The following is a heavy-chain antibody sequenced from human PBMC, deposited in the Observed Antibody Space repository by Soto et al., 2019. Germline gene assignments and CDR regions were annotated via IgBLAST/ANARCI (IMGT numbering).Heavy chain of an antibody. D-gene: IGHD3-3*01. J-gene: IGHJ5*02. CDR2: VYSSGGT. CDR3: ARGQRFSDWFDP. V-gene: IGHV4-4*07. CDR1: GGSMSGFY. Sequence: PSETLSLTCTVSGGSMSGFYWTWIRQPAGKGLEWIGRVYSSGGTHYSPSLKSRVTISLDTSKNQFSLRLLSVTDADTAVYFCARGQRFSDWFDPWGQGTLVTV.